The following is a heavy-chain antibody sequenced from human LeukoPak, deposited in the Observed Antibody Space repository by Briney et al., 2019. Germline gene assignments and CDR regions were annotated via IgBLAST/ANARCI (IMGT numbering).Heavy chain of an antibody. V-gene: IGHV4-30-2*01. CDR3: ARAPCSSTSCHNWFDP. D-gene: IGHD2-2*01. CDR1: GGSISSGGYA. J-gene: IGHJ5*02. Sequence: PSETLSLTCAVSGGSISSGGYAWSWLRQPPGKGLEWIVYINHSGSTYYNPSLKSRVTISVDRSKNQYSLKLSSVTAADTAVYYCARAPCSSTSCHNWFDPWGQGTLVTVSS. CDR2: INHSGST.